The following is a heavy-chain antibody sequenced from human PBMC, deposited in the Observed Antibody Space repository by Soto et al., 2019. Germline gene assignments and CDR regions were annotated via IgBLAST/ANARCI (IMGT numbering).Heavy chain of an antibody. V-gene: IGHV1-69*13. CDR2: IIPIFGTA. J-gene: IGHJ6*02. D-gene: IGHD6-13*01. Sequence: GASVKVSCKASGGTFSSYAISWVRQAPGQGLEWMGGIIPIFGTANYAQKFQGRVTITADGSTSTAYMELSSLRSEDTAVYYCASSRGQLAYYYYGMDVWGQGTTVTVS. CDR3: ASSRGQLAYYYYGMDV. CDR1: GGTFSSYA.